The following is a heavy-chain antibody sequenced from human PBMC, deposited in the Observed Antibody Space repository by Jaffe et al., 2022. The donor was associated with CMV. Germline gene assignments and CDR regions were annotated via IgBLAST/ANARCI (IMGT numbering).Heavy chain of an antibody. V-gene: IGHV3-9*01. J-gene: IGHJ6*02. CDR2: IGWNSGKI. CDR3: VKDILGSATYSYDYGMDV. Sequence: EVQLVESGGGLVQPGRSLRLSCAASGFMFDDYAMHWVRQPPGKGLEWVSGIGWNSGKIGYADSVRGRFTISRDDAQNSLYLQMNSLRPEDTALYYCVKDILGSATYSYDYGMDVWGQGITVTVS. D-gene: IGHD3-10*01. CDR1: GFMFDDYA.